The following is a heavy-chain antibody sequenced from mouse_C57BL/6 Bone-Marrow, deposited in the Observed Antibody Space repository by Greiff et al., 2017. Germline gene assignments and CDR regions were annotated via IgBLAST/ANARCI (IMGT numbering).Heavy chain of an antibody. CDR2: IYPRSGNT. Sequence: VQLKESGAELARPGASVKLSCKASGYTFTSYGISWVKQRTGQGLEWIGEIYPRSGNTYYNEKFKGKATLTADKSSSTAYMELRSLTSEDSAVYFWARKFYYDYEMAYWGQGTLVTVSA. V-gene: IGHV1-81*01. CDR1: GYTFTSYG. CDR3: ARKFYYDYEMAY. J-gene: IGHJ3*01. D-gene: IGHD2-4*01.